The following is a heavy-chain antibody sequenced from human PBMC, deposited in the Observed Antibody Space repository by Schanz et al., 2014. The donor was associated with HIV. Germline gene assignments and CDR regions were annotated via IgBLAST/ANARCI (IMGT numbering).Heavy chain of an antibody. CDR1: GFTFTDNY. V-gene: IGHV3-11*04. Sequence: VQMLESGGGLVKPGGSLRLSCAASGFTFTDNYMSWIRQAPGKGLEWLSYISVNGATREYADSVKGRFTISRDNARTSLYLQMNSLRAEDTAVYYCVHDDSDNDGFDTWGQGTMVTVSS. CDR2: ISVNGATR. CDR3: VHDDSDNDGFDT. D-gene: IGHD3-22*01. J-gene: IGHJ3*02.